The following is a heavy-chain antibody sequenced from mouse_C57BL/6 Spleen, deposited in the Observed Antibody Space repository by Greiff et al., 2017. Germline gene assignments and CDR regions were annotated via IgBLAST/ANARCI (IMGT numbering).Heavy chain of an antibody. D-gene: IGHD2-1*01. CDR3: ARMTSYCNFPAWFAY. Sequence: QVQLQQPGTELVKPGASVKLSCKASGYTFTSYWMHWVKQRPGHGLEWIGTINPSNGGTNYNEKFKSKATLTVDKSSSTVYMQLSSLNSEDSAVYYCARMTSYCNFPAWFAYWCQGTLVTVSA. V-gene: IGHV1-53*01. CDR2: INPSNGGT. J-gene: IGHJ3*01. CDR1: GYTFTSYW.